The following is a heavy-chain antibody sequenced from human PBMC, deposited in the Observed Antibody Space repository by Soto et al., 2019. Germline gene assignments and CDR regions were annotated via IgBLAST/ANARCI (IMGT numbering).Heavy chain of an antibody. CDR1: GFTFSNYA. Sequence: VQLLESGGGLVQPGGSLRLSCTASGFTFSNYAMSWVRQAPGKGLEGVLSMRGSGGSTCYADSLKGRFTISRNNSKKPLHQHMSSLRAEATAFYYCTKEPNYDFWSGYRYFDSWGQGSLVTVSS. J-gene: IGHJ4*02. CDR3: TKEPNYDFWSGYRYFDS. D-gene: IGHD3-3*01. CDR2: MRGSGGST. V-gene: IGHV3-23*01.